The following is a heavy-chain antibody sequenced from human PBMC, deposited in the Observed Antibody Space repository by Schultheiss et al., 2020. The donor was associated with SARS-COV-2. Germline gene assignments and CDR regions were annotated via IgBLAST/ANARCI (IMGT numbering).Heavy chain of an antibody. J-gene: IGHJ3*02. CDR2: INHSGST. CDR1: GGSFSVYY. V-gene: IGHV4-34*01. Sequence: SETLSLTCAVYGGSFSVYYWSWIRQPPGKGLEWIGEINHSGSTNYNPSLKSRVTVSVDTSKNQFSLKLSSVTAADTAVYYCARVDFLLAFDIWGQGTMVTVSS. D-gene: IGHD3-3*01. CDR3: ARVDFLLAFDI.